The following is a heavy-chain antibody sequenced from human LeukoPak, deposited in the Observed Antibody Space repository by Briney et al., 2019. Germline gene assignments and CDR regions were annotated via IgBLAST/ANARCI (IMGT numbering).Heavy chain of an antibody. J-gene: IGHJ5*02. D-gene: IGHD1-7*01. CDR1: GGSLTSGAYY. Sequence: SETLSLTCAVSGGSLTSGAYYWGWLRPPPGKGLEWVGYIYYSGSTYYNPSLKSRVTISVDTYKNQFSLKLSSVTAADAAVYYCARDVRNWNYGRFDPWGQGTRDRVS. V-gene: IGHV4-30-4*08. CDR2: IYYSGST. CDR3: ARDVRNWNYGRFDP.